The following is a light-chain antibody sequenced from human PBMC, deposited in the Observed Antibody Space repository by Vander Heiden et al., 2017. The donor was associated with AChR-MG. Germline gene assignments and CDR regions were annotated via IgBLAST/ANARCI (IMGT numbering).Light chain of an antibody. J-gene: IGLJ2*01. CDR2: KDS. Sequence: SYELTQPLSVSVSPGQTVRITCSGDALPKQYAYWYQQKPGQAPVLVIYKDSERPSGIPERFSGSSSGTTVTLTISGVQAEDEADYYCQSADSSGTHVVFGGGTKLTVL. V-gene: IGLV3-25*03. CDR3: QSADSSGTHVV. CDR1: ALPKQY.